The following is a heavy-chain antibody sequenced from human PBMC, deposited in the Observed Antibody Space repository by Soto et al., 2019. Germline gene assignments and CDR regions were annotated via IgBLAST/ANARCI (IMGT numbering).Heavy chain of an antibody. CDR3: ARDIGTAMVSDAFDI. Sequence: SETLSLTCTVSGGSISSYYWSWIRQPAGKGLEWIGRIYTSGSSNYNPSLKSRVTMSVDTSKNQFSLKLSSVTAADTAVYYCARDIGTAMVSDAFDIWGQGTMVTVSS. CDR1: GGSISSYY. CDR2: IYTSGSS. V-gene: IGHV4-4*07. D-gene: IGHD5-18*01. J-gene: IGHJ3*02.